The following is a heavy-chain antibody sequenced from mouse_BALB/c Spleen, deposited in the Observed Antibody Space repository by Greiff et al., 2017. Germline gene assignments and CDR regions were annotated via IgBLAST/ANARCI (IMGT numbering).Heavy chain of an antibody. D-gene: IGHD2-4*01. Sequence: QVQLQQSAAELARPGASVKMSCKASGYTFTSYTMHWVKQRPGQGLEWIGYINPSSGYTEYNQKFKDKTTLTADKSSSTAYMQLSSLTSEDSAVYYCARCGDYDSFYYFDYWGQGTTLTVSS. CDR1: GYTFTSYT. CDR3: ARCGDYDSFYYFDY. CDR2: INPSSGYT. J-gene: IGHJ2*01. V-gene: IGHV1-4*02.